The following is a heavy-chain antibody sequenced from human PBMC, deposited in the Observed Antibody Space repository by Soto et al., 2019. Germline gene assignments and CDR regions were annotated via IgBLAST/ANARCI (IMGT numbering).Heavy chain of an antibody. V-gene: IGHV4-34*01. Sequence: SETLSLTCAVYGGSFSGYYWSWIRQPPGKGLEWIGEINHSGSTNYNPSLKSRVTISVDTSKNQFSLKLSSVTAADTAVYYCGRWGDIVLLPAAKPERGKAVWAKGTTVTVSS. CDR2: INHSGST. J-gene: IGHJ6*04. D-gene: IGHD2-2*01. CDR3: GRWGDIVLLPAAKPERGKAV. CDR1: GGSFSGYY.